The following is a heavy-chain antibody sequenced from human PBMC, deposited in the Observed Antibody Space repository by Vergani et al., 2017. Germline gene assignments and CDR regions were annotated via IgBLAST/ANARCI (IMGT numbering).Heavy chain of an antibody. CDR2: IYTSGST. V-gene: IGHV4-61*02. CDR3: AREEIGTFWFDP. CDR1: GGSISSSSYY. Sequence: QLQLQESGPGLVKPSETLSLTCTVSGGSISSSSYYWSWIRQPAGKGLEWIGRIYTSGSTNYNPSLKSRVTISVDTSKNQFSLKLSSVTAADTAVYYCAREEIGTFWFDPWGQGTLVTVSS. J-gene: IGHJ5*02. D-gene: IGHD3-16*01.